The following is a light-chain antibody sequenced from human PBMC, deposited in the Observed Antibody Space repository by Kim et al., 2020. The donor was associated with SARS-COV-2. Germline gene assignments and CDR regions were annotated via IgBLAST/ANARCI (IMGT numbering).Light chain of an antibody. CDR1: SSDVGGYDY. J-gene: IGLJ3*02. CDR3: CSYAGSYTWV. CDR2: DVT. V-gene: IGLV2-11*01. Sequence: GQSVTSSCTGTSSDVGGYDYVSWYQQHPGKAPKLMIYDVTKRPSGVPDRFSGSRSGNTASLTISGLQADDEADYYCCSYAGSYTWVFGGGTQLTVL.